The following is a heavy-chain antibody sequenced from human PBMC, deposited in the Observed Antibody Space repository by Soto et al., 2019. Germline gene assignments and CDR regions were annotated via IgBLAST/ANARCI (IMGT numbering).Heavy chain of an antibody. Sequence: SESLRRTCTVSRGSLRSYNWSWLRQPPGKGREWRGYIYYSGSTNYNPPLKSRVTISVDTSKNQFSLKLSSVSAADTAMYYCARVQAGTIDYWGQGALVT. CDR3: ARVQAGTIDY. J-gene: IGHJ4*02. CDR1: RGSLRSYN. D-gene: IGHD1-1*01. CDR2: IYYSGST. V-gene: IGHV4-59*01.